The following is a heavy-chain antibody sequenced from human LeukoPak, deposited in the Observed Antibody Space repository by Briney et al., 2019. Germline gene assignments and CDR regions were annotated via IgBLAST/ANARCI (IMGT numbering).Heavy chain of an antibody. CDR2: ISSSGSTI. D-gene: IGHD2-8*01. CDR3: ASYSMAQYCTNGVCYTPGSYYFDY. J-gene: IGHJ4*02. V-gene: IGHV3-11*01. Sequence: GGSLRLSCAASGFTFSDYYMSWIRQAPGKGLEWVSYISSSGSTIYYADSVKGRFTISRDNAKNSLYLQMNSLRAEDTAVYYCASYSMAQYCTNGVCYTPGSYYFDYWGQGTLVTVSS. CDR1: GFTFSDYY.